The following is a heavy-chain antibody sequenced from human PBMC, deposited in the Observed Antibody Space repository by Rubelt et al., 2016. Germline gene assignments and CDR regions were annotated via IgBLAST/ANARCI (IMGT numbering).Heavy chain of an antibody. CDR3: ARRPDGLRDDEYFDY. D-gene: IGHD5-12*01. J-gene: IGHJ4*02. CDR1: VGSISSNSYY. V-gene: IGHV4-39*07. CDR2: FSYSGRT. Sequence: QLQLQESGPGLVKPSETLSLTCTVSVGSISSNSYYWGWIRQPPGKGLEWIGSFSYSGRTYYNPSLKSRVTISVDSSNNQYSLKLSSVTAADTAVYYCARRPDGLRDDEYFDYWGQGTLVTVSS.